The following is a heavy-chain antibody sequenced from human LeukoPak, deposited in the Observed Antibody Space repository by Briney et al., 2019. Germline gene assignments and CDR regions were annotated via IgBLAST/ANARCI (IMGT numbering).Heavy chain of an antibody. J-gene: IGHJ6*02. CDR1: GYTFTGYY. CDR2: INPNSGGT. CDR3: ARAPKYCSGGSCYPYYYGMDV. V-gene: IGHV1-2*02. D-gene: IGHD2-15*01. Sequence: GASVKVSCKASGYTFTGYYMHWVRQAPGQGLEWMGWINPNSGGTNYAQKFQGRATMTRDTSISTAYMELSRLRSDDTAVYYCARAPKYCSGGSCYPYYYGMDVWGQGTTVTVSS.